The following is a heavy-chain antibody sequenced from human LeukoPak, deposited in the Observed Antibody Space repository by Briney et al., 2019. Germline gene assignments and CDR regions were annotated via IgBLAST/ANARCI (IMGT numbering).Heavy chain of an antibody. CDR2: INPNSGGT. CDR1: GYSFTGYY. D-gene: IGHD5-12*01. Sequence: ASMKVSCKASGYSFTGYYMHWVRQAPGQGLELMGSINPNSGGTDYAQKFQGRVTMTRDTSISTAYMELSRLTSDDTAVYYCAGLSGYDPYYFDYWGQGTLVAVSS. CDR3: AGLSGYDPYYFDY. J-gene: IGHJ4*02. V-gene: IGHV1-2*02.